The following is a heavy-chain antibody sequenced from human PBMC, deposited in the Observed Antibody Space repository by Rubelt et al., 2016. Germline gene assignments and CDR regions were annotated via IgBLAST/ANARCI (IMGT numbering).Heavy chain of an antibody. CDR3: AICITVAPVYYAIDV. CDR2: IYYGGNT. CDR1: GASISSSIYC. D-gene: IGHD6-19*01. V-gene: IGHV4-39*07. J-gene: IGHJ6*02. Sequence: QLQLQESGPGLVKPSETLSLTCTVSGASISSSIYCWGWILQPPGKGLEWIGTIYYGGNTYYHPSIQSRVPRSLATSKNQCSRKLSSVTAADTAVYYWAICITVAPVYYAIDVWGQGTTVTVSS.